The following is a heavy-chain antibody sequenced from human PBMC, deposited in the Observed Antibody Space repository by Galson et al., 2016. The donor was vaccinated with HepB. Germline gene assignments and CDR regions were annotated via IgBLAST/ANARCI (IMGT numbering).Heavy chain of an antibody. D-gene: IGHD2-15*01. V-gene: IGHV3-23*01. J-gene: IGHJ2*01. CDR2: ISDSGSTS. CDR1: GFTFSSYG. CDR3: AKDRGLHHWFFDL. Sequence: SLRLSCAASGFTFSSYGMRWVRQAPGKGLEWVSGISDSGSTSYHTDSVKGRFTISRDSSKNTLYLQMNSLRAEDTAVYYCAKDRGLHHWFFDLWGRGTPVTVSS.